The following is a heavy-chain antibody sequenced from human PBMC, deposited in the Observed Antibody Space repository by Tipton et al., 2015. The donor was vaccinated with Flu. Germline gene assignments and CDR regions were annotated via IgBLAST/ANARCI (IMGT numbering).Heavy chain of an antibody. Sequence: LRLSCTVSGGSIRNYYWSWLRQPAGKGLEWIGRISHSGSTNYNVSLNGRVIMSVDPSKGQLSLRLSSATAADTAVYFCARVERGFFDLWGRGTLATVSS. D-gene: IGHD3-3*01. J-gene: IGHJ2*01. V-gene: IGHV4-4*07. CDR1: GGSIRNYY. CDR3: ARVERGFFDL. CDR2: ISHSGST.